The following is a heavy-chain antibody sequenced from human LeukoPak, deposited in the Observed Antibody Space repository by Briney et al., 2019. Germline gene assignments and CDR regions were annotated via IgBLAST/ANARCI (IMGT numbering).Heavy chain of an antibody. J-gene: IGHJ4*02. D-gene: IGHD6-13*01. CDR1: GFTFSSYA. V-gene: IGHV3-33*08. CDR2: IWYDGSNK. CDR3: AREGGPGIAAAPLDY. Sequence: GGSLRLSCEASGFTFSSYAMHWVRQAPGKGLEWVAAIWYDGSNKYYADSVKGRFTISRDNSKNTMYLQMNSLRAEDTAVYYCAREGGPGIAAAPLDYWGQGTLVTVSS.